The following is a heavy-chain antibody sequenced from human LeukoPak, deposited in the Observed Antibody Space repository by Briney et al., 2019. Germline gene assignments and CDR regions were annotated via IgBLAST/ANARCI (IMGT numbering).Heavy chain of an antibody. CDR3: ARGLPRYGDYDY. CDR2: INHSGST. CDR1: GGSFSGYY. Sequence: PSETLSLTCAVYGGSFSGYYWSWIRQPPGKGLEWIGEINHSGSTNYNPSLKSRVTISVDTSKNQFSLKLSSVTAADTAVYYCARGLPRYGDYDYWGQGTLVTVSS. J-gene: IGHJ4*02. D-gene: IGHD4-17*01. V-gene: IGHV4-34*01.